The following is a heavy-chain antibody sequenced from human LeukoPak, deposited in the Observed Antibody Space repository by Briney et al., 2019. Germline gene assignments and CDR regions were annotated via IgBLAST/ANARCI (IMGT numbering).Heavy chain of an antibody. D-gene: IGHD1-1*01. J-gene: IGHJ4*02. Sequence: SQTLSLTCTVSGDSISSGGYYWNWVRQSPGKGLEWIGCIHHSGSIHYTPSLKSRVTISVDRSNNQFSLKLSSVTAADTAVYYCTRGTDAWKVGYWGQGTLVTVSS. CDR2: IHHSGSI. CDR3: TRGTDAWKVGY. V-gene: IGHV4-30-2*06. CDR1: GDSISSGGYY.